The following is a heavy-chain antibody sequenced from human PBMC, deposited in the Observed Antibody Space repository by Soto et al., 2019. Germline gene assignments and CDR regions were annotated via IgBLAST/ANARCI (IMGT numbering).Heavy chain of an antibody. CDR2: IYPDDSDI. J-gene: IGHJ4*02. CDR3: ARHYGHYFDY. CDR1: GYSFTRNW. V-gene: IGHV5-51*01. Sequence: GESLKISCKGSGYSFTRNWIGWVRQMPGKGLEWMGIIYPDDSDIRYSPSFQGQVTISADKSISTAYLQWSGLKASDTAIYYCARHYGHYFDYWGQGTLVTVSS. D-gene: IGHD3-10*01.